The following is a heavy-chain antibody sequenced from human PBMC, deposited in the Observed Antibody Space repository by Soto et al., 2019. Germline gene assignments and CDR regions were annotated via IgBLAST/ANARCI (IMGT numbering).Heavy chain of an antibody. CDR1: GYSFTSYG. D-gene: IGHD3-16*01. Sequence: QVHLVQSGAEVRKPGASVKVSCKASGYSFTSYGISWVRQAPGQGLEWMGWINTDNGNTNYAHNLQGRVSMTIDPSTSTAYMELWSLGSGDTAVYYCARDGPDTSLCFYYYGMDVWGHGTTVTVSS. CDR3: ARDGPDTSLCFYYYGMDV. CDR2: INTDNGNT. V-gene: IGHV1-18*01. J-gene: IGHJ6*02.